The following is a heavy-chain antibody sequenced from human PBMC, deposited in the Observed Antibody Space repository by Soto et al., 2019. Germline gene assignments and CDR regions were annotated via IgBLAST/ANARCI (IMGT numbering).Heavy chain of an antibody. D-gene: IGHD2-15*01. Sequence: HPGGSLRLSCAASGFTFSSYGMHWVRQAPGKGLEWVAVIWNDGSTKYYADSVKGRFTISRDNAKNSLYLQMNSLRAEDTAVYYCARDPIQSEVVVAATPGGWFDPWGQGTLVTVSS. V-gene: IGHV3-33*01. CDR1: GFTFSSYG. CDR3: ARDPIQSEVVVAATPGGWFDP. CDR2: IWNDGSTK. J-gene: IGHJ5*02.